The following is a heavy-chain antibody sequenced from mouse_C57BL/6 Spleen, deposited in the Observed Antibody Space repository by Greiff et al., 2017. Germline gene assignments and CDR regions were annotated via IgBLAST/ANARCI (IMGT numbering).Heavy chain of an antibody. J-gene: IGHJ2*01. CDR2: IYPRDGST. CDR3: ARSPITTVVATNFDY. Sequence: VQLQQSGPELVQPGASVKLSCKASGYTFTSYDINWVKQRPGPGLEWIGWIYPRDGSTKYNEKFKGKATLTVDTSSSTAYMELHSLTSEDSAVYFCARSPITTVVATNFDYWGQGTTLTVSS. D-gene: IGHD1-1*01. CDR1: GYTFTSYD. V-gene: IGHV1-85*01.